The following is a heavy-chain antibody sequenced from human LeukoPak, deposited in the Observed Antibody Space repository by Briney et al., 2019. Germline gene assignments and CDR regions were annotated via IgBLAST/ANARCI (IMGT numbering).Heavy chain of an antibody. CDR1: GGSISSGGFY. D-gene: IGHD1-14*01. J-gene: IGHJ5*02. V-gene: IGHV4-30-2*01. CDR2: VYHSGTT. CDR3: AKGGPEASAGLSWFDP. Sequence: SQTLSLTCTVSGGSISSGGFYWSWIRQPAGKGLEWIGYVYHSGTTYYNPSLQSRVSISVDTAKNQFSLKLNSVTAADTAVYYCAKGGPEASAGLSWFDPWGQGTLVTVSS.